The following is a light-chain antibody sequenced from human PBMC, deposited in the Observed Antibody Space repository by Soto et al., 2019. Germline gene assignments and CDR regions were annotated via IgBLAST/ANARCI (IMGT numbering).Light chain of an antibody. V-gene: IGKV3-15*01. CDR3: QQYNNWPRVT. CDR1: QSVSST. CDR2: GAS. Sequence: EIVMTQSPATLSVSPGERATLSCRASQSVSSTLAWYQQKPGQAPRLLIYGASTRATGIPARFSGSGSGTEFTLTISSRQSEDFAVYYCQQYNNWPRVTFGGGTKVEIK. J-gene: IGKJ4*01.